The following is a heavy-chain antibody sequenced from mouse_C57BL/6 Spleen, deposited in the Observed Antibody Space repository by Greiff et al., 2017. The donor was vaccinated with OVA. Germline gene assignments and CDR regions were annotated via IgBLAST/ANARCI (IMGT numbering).Heavy chain of an antibody. D-gene: IGHD1-1*01. CDR3: ALITTVVDPYFDY. V-gene: IGHV3-6*01. CDR1: GYSITSGYY. CDR2: ISYDGSN. Sequence: EVQLQESGPGLVKPSQSLSLTCSVTGYSITSGYYWNWIRQFPGNKLEWMGYISYDGSNNYNPSLKNRISITRDTSKNQFFLKLNSVTTEDTATYYCALITTVVDPYFDYWGQGTTLTVSS. J-gene: IGHJ2*01.